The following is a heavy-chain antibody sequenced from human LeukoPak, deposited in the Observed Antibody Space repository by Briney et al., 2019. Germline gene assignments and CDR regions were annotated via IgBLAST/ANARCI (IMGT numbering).Heavy chain of an antibody. D-gene: IGHD3-3*01. CDR1: GGSISSHY. Sequence: SETLSLTCTVSGGSISSHYWSWIRQPPGKGLEWIGYIYYSGSTNYNPSLESRVTISVDTSKNQFSLKLSSVTAADTAVYYCAREPYYDFWSGVRKYYMDVWGKGTTVTVSS. V-gene: IGHV4-59*11. CDR3: AREPYYDFWSGVRKYYMDV. CDR2: IYYSGST. J-gene: IGHJ6*03.